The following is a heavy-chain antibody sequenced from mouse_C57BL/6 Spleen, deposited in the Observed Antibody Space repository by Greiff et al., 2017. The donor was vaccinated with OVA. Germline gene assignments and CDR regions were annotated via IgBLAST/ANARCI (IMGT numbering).Heavy chain of an antibody. D-gene: IGHD2-1*01. CDR2: IYPGDGDT. CDR3: AQVYYGKDAMDY. V-gene: IGHV1-80*01. J-gene: IGHJ4*01. Sequence: VKLQESGAELVKPGASVKISCKASGYAFSSYWMNWVKQRPGKGLEWIGQIYPGDGDTNYNGKFKGKATLTADKSSSTAYMQLSSLTSEDSAVYFCAQVYYGKDAMDYWGQGTSVTVSS. CDR1: GYAFSSYW.